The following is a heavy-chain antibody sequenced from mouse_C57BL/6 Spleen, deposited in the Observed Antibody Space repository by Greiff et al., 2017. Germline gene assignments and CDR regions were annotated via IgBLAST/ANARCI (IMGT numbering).Heavy chain of an antibody. CDR1: GYTFTSYW. V-gene: IGHV1-59*01. J-gene: IGHJ4*01. CDR2: IDPSDSYT. CDR3: ARAPYYGSSYYAMDY. D-gene: IGHD1-1*01. Sequence: QVQLQQSGAELVRPGTSVKLSCKASGYTFTSYWMHWVKQRPGQGLEWIGVIDPSDSYTNYNQKFKGKATLTVDTSSSTAYMQLSSLTSEDSAVYYCARAPYYGSSYYAMDYWGQGTSVTVSS.